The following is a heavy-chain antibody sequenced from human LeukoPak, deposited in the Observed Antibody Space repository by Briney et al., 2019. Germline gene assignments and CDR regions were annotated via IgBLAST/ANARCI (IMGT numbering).Heavy chain of an antibody. Sequence: PSETLSLTCTVSGRSISSYYWSWIRQPPGQGLEWIGYISYSGSTNYNPSLKSRVTISVDTSNIQFSLRLSSVTAADTAVYYCARHRGSSSNYYYFDYWGQGTLVTVSS. CDR1: GRSISSYY. CDR2: ISYSGST. V-gene: IGHV4-59*08. D-gene: IGHD6-6*01. J-gene: IGHJ4*02. CDR3: ARHRGSSSNYYYFDY.